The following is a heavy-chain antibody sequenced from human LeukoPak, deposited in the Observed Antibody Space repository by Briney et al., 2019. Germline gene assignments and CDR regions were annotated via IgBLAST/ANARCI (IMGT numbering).Heavy chain of an antibody. CDR3: VREGEYGEDYY. CDR2: FYHRA. D-gene: IGHD4-17*01. V-gene: IGHV4-31*03. J-gene: IGHJ4*02. CDR1: GGSSIGSGGYY. Sequence: PSQTLSLACTVSGGSSIGSGGYYWTWIRQHPEKGLEWIGYFYHRASYNPSLKSRVTISVDTSKNQFSLSLASVTAADTAVYYCVREGEYGEDYYWGQGAQVIVSS.